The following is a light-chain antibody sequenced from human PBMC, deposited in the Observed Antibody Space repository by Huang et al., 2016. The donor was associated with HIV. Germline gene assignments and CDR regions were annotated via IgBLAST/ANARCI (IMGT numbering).Light chain of an antibody. J-gene: IGKJ2*01. CDR1: QSLTTN. Sequence: ELVLTQSPATLSVSPGERVTLSCRSSQSLTTNLAWYQQKPGQAPRLLIHGTSTRASDVPARVSGSGSGTEFTLTISSLQSEDFAVYSCQHYKTFGRGTKLEIK. V-gene: IGKV3-15*01. CDR3: QHYKT. CDR2: GTS.